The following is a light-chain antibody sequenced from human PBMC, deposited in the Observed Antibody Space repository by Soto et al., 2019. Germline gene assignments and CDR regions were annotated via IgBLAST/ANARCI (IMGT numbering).Light chain of an antibody. V-gene: IGKV1-33*01. CDR1: QDISNY. J-gene: IGKJ2*01. CDR3: QQYDNLPLMYT. Sequence: DIPMTQSPSSLSASVGDRVTITCQASQDISNYLNWYQQKPGKAPKLLIYDASNLETGVPSRFSGSGSGTDFTFTISSLQPEDIATYYCQQYDNLPLMYTFGQGTKLEIK. CDR2: DAS.